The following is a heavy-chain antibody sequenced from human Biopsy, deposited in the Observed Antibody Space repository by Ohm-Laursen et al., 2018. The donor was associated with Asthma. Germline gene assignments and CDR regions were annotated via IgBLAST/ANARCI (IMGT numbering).Heavy chain of an antibody. V-gene: IGHV3-30*03. CDR3: ARAGESDLVGGLDV. D-gene: IGHD2-21*01. J-gene: IGHJ6*02. CDR2: IAWDGINS. Sequence: SLRLSCSASRFTYEMHWVRQAPGKGLEWVAYIAWDGINSYYADSMKGRFTISRDNSRNTLYLQKNSPRADDTAVYYCARAGESDLVGGLDVWGQGTTVIVS. CDR1: RFTYE.